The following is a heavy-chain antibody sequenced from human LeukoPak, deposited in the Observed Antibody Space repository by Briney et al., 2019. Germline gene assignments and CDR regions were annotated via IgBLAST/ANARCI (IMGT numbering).Heavy chain of an antibody. CDR3: ARAQGPFDY. Sequence: PSETLSLTCAIYGGSFSGYYWSWIRQPPGKGLEWIGEINHSGSTNYNPSLKSRVTISVDTSKNQFSLKLGSVTAADTAVYYCARAQGPFDYWGQGTLVTVSS. CDR1: GGSFSGYY. V-gene: IGHV4-34*01. CDR2: INHSGST. J-gene: IGHJ4*02.